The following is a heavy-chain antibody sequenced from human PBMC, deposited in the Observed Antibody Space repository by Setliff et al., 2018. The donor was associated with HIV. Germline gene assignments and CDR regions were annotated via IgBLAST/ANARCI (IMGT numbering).Heavy chain of an antibody. V-gene: IGHV4-4*08. J-gene: IGHJ6*03. CDR2: IYTSGST. Sequence: PSETLSLTCTVSGGSISSHYWGWIRQPPGKGLEWIGHIYTSGSTNYNPSLKSRVTMSVGTSKNQFSLKLSSVTAADTAVYYCARCYYNFWSGYPLDYMDVWGKGTTVTVSS. D-gene: IGHD3-3*01. CDR1: GGSISSHY. CDR3: ARCYYNFWSGYPLDYMDV.